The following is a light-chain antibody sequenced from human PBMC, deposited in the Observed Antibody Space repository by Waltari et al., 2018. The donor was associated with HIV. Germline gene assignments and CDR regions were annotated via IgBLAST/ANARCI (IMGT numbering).Light chain of an antibody. CDR3: QQYDNSPFT. CDR1: QSVNTF. CDR2: RAS. V-gene: IGKV3-20*01. J-gene: IGKJ3*01. Sequence: TQSPGTLSLSPGERGTLSCRTSQSVNTFLSWYQQKPGQAPRLLIFRASNRATGIPDRFSGSGSGTDFTLTISRLEPEDYAVYYCQQYDNSPFTFGPGTTVDVK.